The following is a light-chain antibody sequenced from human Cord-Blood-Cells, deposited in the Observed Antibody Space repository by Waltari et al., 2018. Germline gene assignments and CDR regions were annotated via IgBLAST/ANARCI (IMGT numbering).Light chain of an antibody. J-gene: IGKJ1*01. V-gene: IGKV1-27*01. Sequence: DIQMTQSPSSLSASVRHRVTITCRATQGISNYLAWYQQKPGKVPKLLIYAASTLQSGVTSRFSGSGSETDFTLTISSLQPEDVATYYCQKYNSATWTFGQGTKVEIK. CDR3: QKYNSATWT. CDR1: QGISNY. CDR2: AAS.